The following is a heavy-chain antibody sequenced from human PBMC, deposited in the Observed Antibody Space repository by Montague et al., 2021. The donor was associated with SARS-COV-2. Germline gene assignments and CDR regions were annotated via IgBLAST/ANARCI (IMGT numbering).Heavy chain of an antibody. CDR2: VYFTGKT. Sequence: SETLSLTCTVPGGSISNYYWSWIRQSPGRGLEWIGYVYFTGKTNYNPSLKSRVTISVDTSKNQFSLRLTSVIAADSAVYYCARGDNYTSGWHPSGVLDYWGQGAPVIVSS. CDR3: ARGDNYTSGWHPSGVLDY. J-gene: IGHJ4*02. CDR1: GGSISNYY. V-gene: IGHV4-59*13. D-gene: IGHD6-19*01.